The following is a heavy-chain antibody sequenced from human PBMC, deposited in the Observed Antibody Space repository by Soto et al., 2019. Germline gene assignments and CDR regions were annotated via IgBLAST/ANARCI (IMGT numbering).Heavy chain of an antibody. V-gene: IGHV3-53*01. CDR1: GLSGTDHY. J-gene: IGHJ4*02. D-gene: IGHD3-9*01. CDR3: ARSFNDWTTYFDY. CDR2: LYTGGSA. Sequence: VGSLRHSCAASGLSGTDHYMSWVRQATGKGLEWVSVLYTGGSAYYGDSVKGRFTISRDSSTNTLYLQMNSLKVGDTAFYFCARSFNDWTTYFDYWSEGTLVTVSS.